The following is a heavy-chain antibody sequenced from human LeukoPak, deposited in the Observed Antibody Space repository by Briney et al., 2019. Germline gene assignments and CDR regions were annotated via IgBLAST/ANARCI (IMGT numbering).Heavy chain of an antibody. Sequence: GGSLRLSCAASGFTFSRHWMTWVRQAPGKGLEWVSVIYSGGSIYYADSVKGRFTISRDNPKNTLYLQLNSLRAEDTAVYYCARGLGNCSRTSCYNYYGMDVWGQGTTVTVSS. D-gene: IGHD2-2*02. CDR1: GFTFSRHW. J-gene: IGHJ6*02. V-gene: IGHV3-53*01. CDR3: ARGLGNCSRTSCYNYYGMDV. CDR2: IYSGGSI.